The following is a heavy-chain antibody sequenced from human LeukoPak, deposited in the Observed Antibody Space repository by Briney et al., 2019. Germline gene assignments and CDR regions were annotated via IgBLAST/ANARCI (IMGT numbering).Heavy chain of an antibody. CDR2: LNADGNSI. Sequence: PGGSLRLSCAASGFTFSNYWMRWVRQAPGKGLVWVSRLNADGNSITYADSVRGRFTISRDNAKNTVHLQMNSLRVEDTAIYFCAGAYSAYDPFDYWGQGILVTVSS. CDR1: GFTFSNYW. J-gene: IGHJ4*02. V-gene: IGHV3-74*01. D-gene: IGHD5-12*01. CDR3: AGAYSAYDPFDY.